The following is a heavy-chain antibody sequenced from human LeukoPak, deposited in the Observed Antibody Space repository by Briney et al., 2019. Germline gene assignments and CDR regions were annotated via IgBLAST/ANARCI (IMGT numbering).Heavy chain of an antibody. D-gene: IGHD6-19*01. CDR2: IKQDGSEK. CDR3: ARGRRVAGTRGHYFDY. J-gene: IGHJ4*02. CDR1: GFTFSSYW. V-gene: IGHV3-7*01. Sequence: GGSLRLSCAASGFTFSSYWMSWVRQAPGKGLEWVANIKQDGSEKYYVDSVKGRFTISRDNAKNSLYLQMNSLRAEDTAVYYCARGRRVAGTRGHYFDYWGQGTLVTVSS.